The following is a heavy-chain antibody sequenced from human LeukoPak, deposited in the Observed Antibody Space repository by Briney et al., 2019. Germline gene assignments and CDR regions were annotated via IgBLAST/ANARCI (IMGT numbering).Heavy chain of an antibody. D-gene: IGHD3-22*01. V-gene: IGHV4-34*01. CDR3: ARWGYYYDSSGYPRPPYYYYMDV. Sequence: SETLSLICAVYGGSFSGYYWSWIRQPPGKGLEWIGEINHSGSTNYNPSLKSRVTISVDTSKNQFSLKLSSVTAADTAVYYCARWGYYYDSSGYPRPPYYYYMDVWGKGTTVTVSS. CDR2: INHSGST. CDR1: GGSFSGYY. J-gene: IGHJ6*03.